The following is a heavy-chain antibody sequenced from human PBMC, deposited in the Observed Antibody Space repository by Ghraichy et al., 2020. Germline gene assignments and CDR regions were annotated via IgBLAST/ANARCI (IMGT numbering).Heavy chain of an antibody. J-gene: IGHJ4*02. V-gene: IGHV3-23*01. CDR1: GFTFSSYA. CDR3: AKDLGYSYGTGFDY. Sequence: GGSLRLSCAASGFTFSSYAMSWVRQAPGKGLEWVSGMSGSGGSTNYADSVKGRFTISRDNSKNTLYLQMNSLRDEETAVYYCAKDLGYSYGTGFDYWGQGTLVTVSS. CDR2: MSGSGGST. D-gene: IGHD5-18*01.